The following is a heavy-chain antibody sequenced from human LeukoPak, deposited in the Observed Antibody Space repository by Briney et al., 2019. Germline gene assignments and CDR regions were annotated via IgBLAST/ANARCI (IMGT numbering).Heavy chain of an antibody. CDR3: AKGSREWELLDAFDI. CDR2: ISSTGNTV. J-gene: IGHJ3*02. D-gene: IGHD1-26*01. V-gene: IGHV3-48*03. CDR1: GFTFSSYE. Sequence: TGGSLRLSCAASGFTFSSYEMNWVRQAPGQGLEWVAYISSTGNTVHYADSVKGRFTISRDNAKNTLYLQMNSLRAEDTAAYYCAKGSREWELLDAFDIWGQGTMVTVSS.